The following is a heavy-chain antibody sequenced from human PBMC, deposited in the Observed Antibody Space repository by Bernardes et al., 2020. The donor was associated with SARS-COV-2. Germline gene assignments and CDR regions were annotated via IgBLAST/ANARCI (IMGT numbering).Heavy chain of an antibody. CDR1: GFAFEDYT. Sequence: SLRLSCAASGFAFEDYTMHWVRQVPGKGLEWVSLVSWDGSTTNYADSVKGRFIISRDSSRNTVHLQMDSLRKEDTALYYCATERQSLTVFGVGHDAFDFWGQGTMVTVSS. CDR2: VSWDGSTT. CDR3: ATERQSLTVFGVGHDAFDF. V-gene: IGHV3-43*01. D-gene: IGHD3-3*01. J-gene: IGHJ3*01.